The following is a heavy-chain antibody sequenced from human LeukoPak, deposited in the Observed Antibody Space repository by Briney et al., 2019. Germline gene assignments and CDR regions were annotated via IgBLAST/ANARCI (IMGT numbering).Heavy chain of an antibody. CDR1: GFTFDDYA. D-gene: IGHD2-15*01. Sequence: PGGSLRLSCAASGFTFDDYAMHWVRQAPGKGLEWVSLISGDGGTTYYADSVKGRFTISRDNSKNSLFLRMISLRTEDTALYYCAKEAPPGRYCSGGKCYHYYYGMDVWGQGTTVTVSS. J-gene: IGHJ6*02. CDR2: ISGDGGTT. V-gene: IGHV3-43*02. CDR3: AKEAPPGRYCSGGKCYHYYYGMDV.